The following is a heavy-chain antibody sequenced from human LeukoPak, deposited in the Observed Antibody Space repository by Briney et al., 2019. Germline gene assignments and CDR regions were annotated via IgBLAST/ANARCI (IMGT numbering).Heavy chain of an antibody. CDR2: ISSSSSYM. J-gene: IGHJ4*02. CDR3: ARGGYSYYFDY. Sequence: GGSLRLSCAASGFTFSSYSMNWVRQAPGKGLEWVSSISSSSSYMYYADSVKGRFTISRDNAENSLYLQMNSLRAEDTAVYYCARGGYSYYFDYWGQGTLVTVSS. D-gene: IGHD5-18*01. CDR1: GFTFSSYS. V-gene: IGHV3-21*01.